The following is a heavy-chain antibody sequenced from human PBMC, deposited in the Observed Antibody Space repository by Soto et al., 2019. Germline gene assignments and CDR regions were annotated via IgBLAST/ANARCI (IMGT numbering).Heavy chain of an antibody. V-gene: IGHV3-23*01. D-gene: IGHD4-17*01. CDR1: GFTFSSYA. Sequence: ASGFTFSSYAMSWVRQAPGKGLEWVSAISGSGGSTYYADSVKGRFTISRDNSKNTLYLQMNSLRAEDTAVYYCASSGVDYRWYNWFDPWGQGTLVTVSS. J-gene: IGHJ5*02. CDR2: ISGSGGST. CDR3: ASSGVDYRWYNWFDP.